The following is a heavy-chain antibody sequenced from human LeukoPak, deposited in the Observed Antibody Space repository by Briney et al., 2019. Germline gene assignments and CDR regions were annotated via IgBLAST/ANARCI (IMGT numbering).Heavy chain of an antibody. CDR1: GGTFSSYA. CDR2: IIPILGIA. V-gene: IGHV1-69*04. J-gene: IGHJ5*02. CDR3: ARRDYGDYGWFDP. Sequence: ASVKVSCKASGGTFSSYAISWVRQAPGQGLEWMGRIIPILGIANYAQKFQGRVTITADKSTSTAYMELSSLRSEDTAVYYCARRDYGDYGWFDPWGQGTLVTLSS. D-gene: IGHD4-17*01.